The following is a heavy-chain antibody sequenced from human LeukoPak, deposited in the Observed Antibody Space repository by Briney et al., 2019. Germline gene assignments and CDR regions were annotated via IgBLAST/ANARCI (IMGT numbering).Heavy chain of an antibody. Sequence: SETLSLTCTVSGGSISSSSYYWGWIRQPPGKGXXXXXXXYYSGSTYYNPSLKSRVTISVDTSKNQFSLMLSSVTAADTAVYYCARRDRCSSNSCYGWFDPWGQGTLVTVSS. J-gene: IGHJ5*02. CDR2: XYYSGST. CDR3: ARRDRCSSNSCYGWFDP. V-gene: IGHV4-39*01. D-gene: IGHD2-2*01. CDR1: GGSISSSSYY.